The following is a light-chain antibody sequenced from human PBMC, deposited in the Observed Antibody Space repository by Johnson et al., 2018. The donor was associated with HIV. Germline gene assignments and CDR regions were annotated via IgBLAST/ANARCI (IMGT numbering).Light chain of an antibody. V-gene: IGLV1-51*01. Sequence: QSVLTQPPSVSAAPGQKVTISCSGSSSNIGSHYVSWYQQVPGTAPRLVIYDNKKRPSGISDRFSGSKSDTSVTLGITGLQTGDEADYYCGTWDRSLTGQYVFGTGTKVTDL. CDR3: GTWDRSLTGQYV. J-gene: IGLJ1*01. CDR1: SSNIGSHY. CDR2: DNK.